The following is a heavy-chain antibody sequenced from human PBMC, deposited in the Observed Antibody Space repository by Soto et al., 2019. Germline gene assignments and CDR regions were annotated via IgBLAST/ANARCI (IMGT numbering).Heavy chain of an antibody. CDR3: ARDFGDGYNSPDDAFDI. V-gene: IGHV4-34*01. Sequence: SETLSLTCAVYGGSFSGYYWSWIRQPPGKGLEWIGEINHSGSTNYNPSLKSRVTISVDTSKNQFSLKLSSVTAADTAVYHCARDFGDGYNSPDDAFDIWGQGTMVTVSS. CDR2: INHSGST. D-gene: IGHD3-16*01. J-gene: IGHJ3*02. CDR1: GGSFSGYY.